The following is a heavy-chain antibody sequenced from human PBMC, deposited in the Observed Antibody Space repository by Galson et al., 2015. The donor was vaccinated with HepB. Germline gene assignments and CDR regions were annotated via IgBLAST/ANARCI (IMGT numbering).Heavy chain of an antibody. V-gene: IGHV1-2*02. J-gene: IGHJ6*03. Sequence: SVKVSCKASGYTFTGYYMHWVRQAPGQGLEWMGWINPNSGGTNYAQKFQGRVTMTRDTSISTAYMELSRLRSDDTAVYYCARELNEVLRFLEWFPRPLYYYYYMDVWGKGTTVTVSS. CDR3: ARELNEVLRFLEWFPRPLYYYYYMDV. CDR2: INPNSGGT. CDR1: GYTFTGYY. D-gene: IGHD3-3*01.